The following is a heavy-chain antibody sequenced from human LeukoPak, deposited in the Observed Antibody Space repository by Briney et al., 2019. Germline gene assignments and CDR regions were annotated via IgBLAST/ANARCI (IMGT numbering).Heavy chain of an antibody. CDR1: GFTFSGCG. D-gene: IGHD2-15*01. CDR2: ISYDGGTK. J-gene: IGHJ4*02. Sequence: PGTSLRLSCAASGFTFSGCGMHWVRQAPGKGLEWVAVISYDGGTKYYPDSVRDRFTISRDNSKNTLYLQMDSLRAEDTAVYYCAKSGLQICSGGSCYFDYWGQGTLVTVSS. CDR3: AKSGLQICSGGSCYFDY. V-gene: IGHV3-30*18.